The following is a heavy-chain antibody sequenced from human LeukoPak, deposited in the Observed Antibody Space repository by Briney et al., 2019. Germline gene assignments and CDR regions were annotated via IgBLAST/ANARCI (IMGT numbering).Heavy chain of an antibody. D-gene: IGHD3-10*01. V-gene: IGHV4-34*01. Sequence: SETLSLTCAVYGGSFSAYYWSWIRQPPGKGLEWIGEINHSGSINYNPSLKSRVTISVDTSKNQFSLKLSSVTAADTAVYYCARVQYYYGSGSYYALNWFDPWGQGTLVTVSS. CDR1: GGSFSAYY. J-gene: IGHJ5*02. CDR3: ARVQYYYGSGSYYALNWFDP. CDR2: INHSGSI.